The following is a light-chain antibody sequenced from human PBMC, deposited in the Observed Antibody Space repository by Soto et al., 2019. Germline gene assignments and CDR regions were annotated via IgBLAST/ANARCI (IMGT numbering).Light chain of an antibody. V-gene: IGLV2-23*01. CDR3: CSYAGRDVV. CDR1: SSDVGSYNL. CDR2: EGS. J-gene: IGLJ2*01. Sequence: QSALIQPASVSGSPGQSITISCTGTSSDVGSYNLVSWYQQHPGKAPKLMIYEGSKRPSGVSNRFSGSKSGNTASLTISGLQAEDEADYYCCSYAGRDVVFGGGTKLTVL.